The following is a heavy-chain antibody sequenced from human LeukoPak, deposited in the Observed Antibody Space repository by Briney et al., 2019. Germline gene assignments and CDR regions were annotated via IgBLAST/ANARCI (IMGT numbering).Heavy chain of an antibody. CDR2: ISGSGGST. D-gene: IGHD6-19*01. Sequence: GGSLRLSCAASGFTFSSYAMSWVRQAPGKGLEWVSAISGSGGSTYYADSVKGRFTISRDNAKNSLYLQMNSLRAEDTALYYCARDGRFDASYSGGDILHYWGQGTLVTVSS. V-gene: IGHV3-23*01. CDR1: GFTFSSYA. CDR3: ARDGRFDASYSGGDILHY. J-gene: IGHJ4*02.